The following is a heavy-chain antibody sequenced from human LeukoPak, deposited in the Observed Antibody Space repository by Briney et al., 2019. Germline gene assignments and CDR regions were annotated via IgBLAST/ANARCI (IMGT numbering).Heavy chain of an antibody. CDR1: GGSIRSGGYY. Sequence: SETLSLTCTVSGGSIRSGGYYWSWIRQHPGKGLEWIGYIYYSGSTYYNPSLKSRVTISVDTSKNQFSLKLSSVTAADTAVYYCARGMVRGSYAFDIWGQGTMVTVSS. J-gene: IGHJ3*02. CDR2: IYYSGST. CDR3: ARGMVRGSYAFDI. V-gene: IGHV4-31*03. D-gene: IGHD3-10*01.